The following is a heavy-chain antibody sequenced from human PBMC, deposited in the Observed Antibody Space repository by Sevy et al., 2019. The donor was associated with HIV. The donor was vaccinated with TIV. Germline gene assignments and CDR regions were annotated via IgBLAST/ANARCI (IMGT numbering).Heavy chain of an antibody. D-gene: IGHD3-9*01. V-gene: IGHV4-39*01. Sequence: SETLSLTCGVSGDSIISNDYYWGWIRQPPGKGLEWIGTIYYSGSTYYNPSLKSRVTISVDTSKNQFSLKLTSVTAADTALYYCARHLPLAYYEILTPDSRPFDNWGQGTLVTVSS. CDR1: GDSIISNDYY. CDR3: ARHLPLAYYEILTPDSRPFDN. CDR2: IYYSGST. J-gene: IGHJ4*02.